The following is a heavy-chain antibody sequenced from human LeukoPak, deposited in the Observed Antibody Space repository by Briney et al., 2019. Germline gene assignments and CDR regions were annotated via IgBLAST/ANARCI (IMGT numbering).Heavy chain of an antibody. CDR1: GYTFTSYG. V-gene: IGHV1-18*01. D-gene: IGHD3-3*01. CDR2: ISAYNGNT. Sequence: ASVTVSCKASGYTFTSYGISWVRQAPGQGLEWMGWISAYNGNTNYAQKLQGRVTMTTDTSTSTAYMELRSLRSDDTAVYYCARDLSRFLEWLLFGIMDYWGQGTLVTVSS. CDR3: ARDLSRFLEWLLFGIMDY. J-gene: IGHJ4*02.